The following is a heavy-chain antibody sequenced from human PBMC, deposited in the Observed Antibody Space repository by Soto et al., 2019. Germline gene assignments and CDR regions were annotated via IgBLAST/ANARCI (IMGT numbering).Heavy chain of an antibody. V-gene: IGHV4-59*13. J-gene: IGHJ5*02. D-gene: IGHD1-26*01. CDR1: GGSTMNSY. CDR2: LSYNGGT. CDR3: ARGDTWTLVDI. Sequence: SETLSLTFTCSGGSTMNSYFILSLQAPGKGPEWLGYLSYNGGTNNNPSLQGRATMSVDTSQNRFSMNLNSVTAEDTDVYYCARGDTWTLVDIWGQGILVTVSS.